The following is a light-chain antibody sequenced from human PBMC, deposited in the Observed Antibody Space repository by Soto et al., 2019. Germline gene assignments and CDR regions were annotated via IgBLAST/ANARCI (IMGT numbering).Light chain of an antibody. CDR1: QVMSSW. CDR2: AAS. V-gene: IGKV1D-12*01. J-gene: IGKJ5*01. Sequence: DIQMTQSPFSVSAAVGERVTITCRASQVMSSWLAWYQQKPGKAPKLLIFAASTLQSGVPARFSGSGSRTEFTLTISSMQPEDVGTYYCQQSDSFPSTFGQGTRLEIK. CDR3: QQSDSFPST.